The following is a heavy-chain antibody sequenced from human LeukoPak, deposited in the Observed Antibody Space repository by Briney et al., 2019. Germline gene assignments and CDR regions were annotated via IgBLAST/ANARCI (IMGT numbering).Heavy chain of an antibody. CDR1: GYTFTSYY. D-gene: IGHD3-3*01. V-gene: IGHV1-46*01. CDR2: INPSGGST. CDR3: ARELTRITIFGVVMGGRNWFDP. J-gene: IGHJ5*02. Sequence: GASVKVSCKASGYTFTSYYMHWVRQAPGQGLEWMGIINPSGGSTSYAQKFQGRVTMTRDMSTSTVYMELSSLRSEDTAVYYCARELTRITIFGVVMGGRNWFDPWGQGTLVTVSS.